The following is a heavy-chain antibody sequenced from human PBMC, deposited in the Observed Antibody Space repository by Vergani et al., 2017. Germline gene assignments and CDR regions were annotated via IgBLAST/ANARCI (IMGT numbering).Heavy chain of an antibody. CDR3: AKTGGSSWGGFDY. D-gene: IGHD6-13*01. V-gene: IGHV3-9*01. Sequence: EVQLLESGGGLVQPGGSLRLSCAASGFTFSSYAMSWVRQAPGRGLEWVSGINWNSGSIGYADSVKGRFTISRDNAKNSLYLQMNSLRAKDTALYYCAKTGGSSWGGFDYWGQGTLVTVSS. J-gene: IGHJ4*02. CDR2: INWNSGSI. CDR1: GFTFSSYA.